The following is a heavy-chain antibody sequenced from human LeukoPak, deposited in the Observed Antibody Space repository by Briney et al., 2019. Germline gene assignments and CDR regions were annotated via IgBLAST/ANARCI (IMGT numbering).Heavy chain of an antibody. D-gene: IGHD1-1*01. Sequence: ASVRVSCKVSGYALSELSKHWVRQAPGKGLEWVGGLDPEDGGRIYAQKFQGRVTVTEDTSTDTAYLELSSLRSEDTAVYYCATLQELESSFDYWGPGTLVTVSS. J-gene: IGHJ4*02. CDR2: LDPEDGGR. CDR3: ATLQELESSFDY. V-gene: IGHV1-24*01. CDR1: GYALSELS.